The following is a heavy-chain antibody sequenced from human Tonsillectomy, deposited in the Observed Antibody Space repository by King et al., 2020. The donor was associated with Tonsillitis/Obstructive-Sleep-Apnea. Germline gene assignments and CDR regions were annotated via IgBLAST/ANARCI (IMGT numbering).Heavy chain of an antibody. CDR1: GFSLSTSGVG. D-gene: IGHD2-15*01. J-gene: IGHJ6*03. Sequence: TLKESGPTLVKPTQTLTLTCTFSGFSLSTSGVGVGWIRQPPGKALEWLALIYWDDDKRYSPSLKSRLTITKDTSKNQVVLTMTNMDPVDTATYYCAHRGAEGGGTSYYYYYYYYMDVWGKGTTVTVSS. V-gene: IGHV2-5*02. CDR2: IYWDDDK. CDR3: AHRGAEGGGTSYYYYYYYYMDV.